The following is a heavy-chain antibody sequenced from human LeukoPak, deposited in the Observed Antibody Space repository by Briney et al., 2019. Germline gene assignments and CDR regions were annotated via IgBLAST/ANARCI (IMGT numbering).Heavy chain of an antibody. J-gene: IGHJ5*02. CDR2: INPNSGGT. CDR3: ARGVVVPAAIDWFDP. Sequence: EASVKVSCKASGYTFTGYYMHWVRQAPGQGLEWMGWINPNSGGTNYAQKLQGRVTMTRDTSISTAYMELSRLRSDDTAVYYCARGVVVPAAIDWFDPWGQGTLVTVSS. V-gene: IGHV1-2*02. D-gene: IGHD2-2*01. CDR1: GYTFTGYY.